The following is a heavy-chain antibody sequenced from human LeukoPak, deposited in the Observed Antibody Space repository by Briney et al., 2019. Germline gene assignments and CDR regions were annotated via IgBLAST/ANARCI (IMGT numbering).Heavy chain of an antibody. Sequence: KPSETLSLTCTVSGGSISSYYWSWIRQPPGKGLEWIGYIYYSGSTNYNPSLKSRVTISVDTSKNQFSLKLSSVTAADTAVYYCARVTGDIVVVPAAKRYQRYYYMDVWGKGTTVTISS. CDR2: IYYSGST. D-gene: IGHD2-2*01. J-gene: IGHJ6*03. CDR3: ARVTGDIVVVPAAKRYQRYYYMDV. V-gene: IGHV4-59*01. CDR1: GGSISSYY.